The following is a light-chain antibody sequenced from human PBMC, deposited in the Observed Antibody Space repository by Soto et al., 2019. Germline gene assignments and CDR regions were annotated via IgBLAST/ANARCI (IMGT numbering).Light chain of an antibody. V-gene: IGKV3-20*01. CDR3: QQYGGSPPT. CDR2: GAS. CDR1: QSVSSNY. J-gene: IGKJ1*01. Sequence: EIVLTQSPGTLSSSPGERATLSCRASQSVSSNYLAGYQRKPGQAPRLLIYGASNMATDIPYRFIGSGSGTDFTLTITRLEPDDCEMYYCQQYGGSPPTFGQGTKVEIK.